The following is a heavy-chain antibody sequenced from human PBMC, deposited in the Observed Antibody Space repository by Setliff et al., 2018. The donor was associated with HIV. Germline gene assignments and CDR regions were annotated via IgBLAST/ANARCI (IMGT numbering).Heavy chain of an antibody. CDR2: ISGSGGST. D-gene: IGHD6-13*01. V-gene: IGHV3-23*01. CDR1: GFTFSDYG. J-gene: IGHJ4*02. CDR3: AKDRRSNTHLGYFDS. Sequence: GGSLRLSCVASGFTFSDYGMSWVRQAPGKGLEWVSIISGSGGSTNYADSVKGRFTISRDNFKNTLYLQMSSLRADDTAVYYCAKDRRSNTHLGYFDSWGQGTLVTVSS.